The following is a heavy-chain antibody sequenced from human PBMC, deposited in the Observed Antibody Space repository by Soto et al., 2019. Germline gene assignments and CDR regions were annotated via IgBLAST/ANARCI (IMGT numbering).Heavy chain of an antibody. CDR2: INAGNGKT. V-gene: IGHV1-3*01. CDR1: GYTITSNG. D-gene: IGHD3-9*01. CDR3: PTTYHDILPGYSHNPCDY. J-gene: IGHJ4*01. Sequence: GASVKVSCKASGYTITSNGMHWVRQAPGPRLEWMGWINAGNGKTTYSQKFQGRVTITRDTSANTAYMGLSSLRSEDTAVYYCPTTYHDILPGYSHNPCDYWG.